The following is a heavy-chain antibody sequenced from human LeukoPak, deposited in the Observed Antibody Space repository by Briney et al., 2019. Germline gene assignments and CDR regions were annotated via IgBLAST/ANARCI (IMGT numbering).Heavy chain of an antibody. J-gene: IGHJ3*02. CDR2: ISDNGVRT. V-gene: IGHV3-23*01. Sequence: GGSLRLSCAASGFTFSSYALSWFRQAPGKGPEWVSAISDNGVRTYYADSVKGRVTIPIDNSKNTLYLPIDSLRPEDTAVYYCVKNRKPYYYDILTDYPYVFDIWGQGTMVIVSS. D-gene: IGHD3-9*01. CDR3: VKNRKPYYYDILTDYPYVFDI. CDR1: GFTFSSYA.